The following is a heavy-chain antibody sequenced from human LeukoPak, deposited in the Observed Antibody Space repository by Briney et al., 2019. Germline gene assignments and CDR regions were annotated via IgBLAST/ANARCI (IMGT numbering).Heavy chain of an antibody. CDR1: GFTFSNYG. D-gene: IGHD3-10*01. V-gene: IGHV3-21*01. Sequence: PGGSLRLSCAASGFTFSNYGMNWVRQAPGKGLEWVSSISSVSTYIYYADSVKGRFTISRDNAKNSLYLQMNSLRAEDSAVYYCARHRTTNIAPGSTYSSGSFNWFDPWGQGTLVTVSS. CDR2: ISSVSTYI. CDR3: ARHRTTNIAPGSTYSSGSFNWFDP. J-gene: IGHJ5*02.